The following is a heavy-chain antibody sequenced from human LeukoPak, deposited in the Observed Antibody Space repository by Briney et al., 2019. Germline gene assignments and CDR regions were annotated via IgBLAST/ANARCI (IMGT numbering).Heavy chain of an antibody. CDR3: ARDPAVAVAGTGLDLGY. CDR1: GGTFSSYA. Sequence: ASVKVSCKASGGTFSSYAISRVRQAPGQGLEWMGRIIPIFGTANYAQKFQGRVTITTDESTSTAYMELSSLRSEDTAVYYCARDPAVAVAGTGLDLGYWGQGTLVTVSS. D-gene: IGHD6-19*01. V-gene: IGHV1-69*05. J-gene: IGHJ1*01. CDR2: IIPIFGTA.